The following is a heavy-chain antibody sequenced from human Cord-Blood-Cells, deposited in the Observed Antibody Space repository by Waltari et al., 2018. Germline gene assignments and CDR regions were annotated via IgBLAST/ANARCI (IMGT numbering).Heavy chain of an antibody. J-gene: IGHJ4*02. CDR1: GGSISSSSYY. D-gene: IGHD3-10*01. CDR2: IYYSGST. V-gene: IGHV4-39*01. CDR3: ARARWYYGSGSYYYFDY. Sequence: QLQLQESGPGLVKPSETLSLTCTVSGGSISSSSYYWGWIRQPPGKGLEWIGSIYYSGSTYYNPSLKSRVTISVDTSKNQFSLKLSSVTAADTAVYYCARARWYYGSGSYYYFDYWGQGTLVTVSS.